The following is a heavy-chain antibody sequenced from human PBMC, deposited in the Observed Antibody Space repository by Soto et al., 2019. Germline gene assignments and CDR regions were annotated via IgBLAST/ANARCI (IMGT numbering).Heavy chain of an antibody. CDR2: INHSGST. J-gene: IGHJ3*02. D-gene: IGHD4-17*01. Sequence: SETLSLTCAVYGGSFSGYYWSWIRQPPGKGLEWIGEINHSGSTNYNPSLKSRVTISVDTSKNQFSLKLSSVTAAGTAVYYCARRGGERRLRWLGIWGQGTMVTVSS. CDR3: ARRGGERRLRWLGI. CDR1: GGSFSGYY. V-gene: IGHV4-34*01.